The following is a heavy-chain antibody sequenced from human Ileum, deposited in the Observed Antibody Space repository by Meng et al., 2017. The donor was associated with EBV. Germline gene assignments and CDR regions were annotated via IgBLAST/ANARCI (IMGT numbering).Heavy chain of an antibody. V-gene: IGHV1-8*01. Sequence: QVHLVQSGAEVKKXXXXXKXXGKASGYTFTNYDINWVRQATGQGLEWMGWMNSNTGKTGYAQKFQGRVTMTRDTSISTAYMELSSLTSEDTAVYFCARGWGRNGYNSLDPWGQGTLVTVSS. CDR3: ARGWGRNGYNSLDP. CDR2: MNSNTGKT. J-gene: IGHJ5*02. D-gene: IGHD5-24*01. CDR1: GYTFTNYD.